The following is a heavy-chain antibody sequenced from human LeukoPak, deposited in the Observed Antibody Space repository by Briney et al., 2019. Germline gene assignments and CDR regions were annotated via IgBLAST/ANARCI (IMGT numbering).Heavy chain of an antibody. CDR3: AKSLRAADY. D-gene: IGHD6-13*01. CDR1: GFTFTSYA. Sequence: GGSLRLSCAASGFTFTSYAMSWVRQAPGKGLEWVSVISTSGDTTYYADSVSGRLTISRDNSKNTLYLQMNSLRAEDTAVYYCAKSLRAADYWGQGTLVTVSS. J-gene: IGHJ4*02. V-gene: IGHV3-23*01. CDR2: ISTSGDTT.